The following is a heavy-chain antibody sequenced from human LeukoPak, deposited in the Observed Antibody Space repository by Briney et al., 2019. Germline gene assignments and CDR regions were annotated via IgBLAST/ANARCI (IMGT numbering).Heavy chain of an antibody. Sequence: GGSLRLSCAASGFTVSINYMSWVRQAPGNGLEWVSVIYSGGNTYYADSVKGRFTISRDNFKNTVYLQMNSLRAEDTAVYYCARGETSSYDYWGQGTLVTVSS. V-gene: IGHV3-53*01. CDR1: GFTVSINY. D-gene: IGHD2-2*01. J-gene: IGHJ4*02. CDR2: IYSGGNT. CDR3: ARGETSSYDY.